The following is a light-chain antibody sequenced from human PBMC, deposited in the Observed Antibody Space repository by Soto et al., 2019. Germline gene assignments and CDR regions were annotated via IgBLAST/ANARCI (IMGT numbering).Light chain of an antibody. J-gene: IGKJ1*01. CDR1: QSLNSN. CDR3: HQYVSSWT. Sequence: DTIMTQSPVILSVSPGERATVSCRASQSLNSNLAWYQQKPGQAPRLLIIGASERVTTIPARFSGSGSGTDFTLTISRLEPEDFAVYYCHQYVSSWTFGQGTKVDNK. V-gene: IGKV3-15*01. CDR2: GAS.